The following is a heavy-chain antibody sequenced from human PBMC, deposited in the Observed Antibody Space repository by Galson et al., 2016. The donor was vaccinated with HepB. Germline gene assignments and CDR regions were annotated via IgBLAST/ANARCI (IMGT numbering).Heavy chain of an antibody. Sequence: SLRLSCAGSGFIFNHFVMHWVRQVPGKGLEWVAGVSFDGSYTSSADSGKGRLSISRDSFKNTLYLQMNSLRSEDTAVYYCAKDLPGTMSFDYWGQGTLVTVSS. CDR3: AKDLPGTMSFDY. CDR1: GFIFNHFV. J-gene: IGHJ4*02. V-gene: IGHV3-30*18. CDR2: VSFDGSYT. D-gene: IGHD1-14*01.